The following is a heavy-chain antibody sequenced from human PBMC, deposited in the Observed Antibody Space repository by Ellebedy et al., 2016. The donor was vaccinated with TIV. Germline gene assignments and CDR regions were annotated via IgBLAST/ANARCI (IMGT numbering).Heavy chain of an antibody. J-gene: IGHJ6*02. CDR3: ARDVRSTSWFVLGGMDV. Sequence: ASVKVSCXASGYTFTSYGISWVRQAPGQGLEWMGWISAYNGNTNYAQKLQGRVTMTTDTSTSTAYMELRSLRSDDTAVYYCARDVRSTSWFVLGGMDVWGQGTTVTVSS. D-gene: IGHD2-2*01. V-gene: IGHV1-18*04. CDR1: GYTFTSYG. CDR2: ISAYNGNT.